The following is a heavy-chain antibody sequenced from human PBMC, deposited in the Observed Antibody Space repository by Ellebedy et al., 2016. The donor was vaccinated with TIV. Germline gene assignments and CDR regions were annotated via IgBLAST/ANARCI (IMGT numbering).Heavy chain of an antibody. CDR1: GFTFSSYA. CDR3: ARESALEMATRDNWFDP. J-gene: IGHJ5*02. CDR2: ISYDGSNK. D-gene: IGHD5-24*01. Sequence: GGSLRLXXAASGFTFSSYAMHWVRQAPGKGLEWVAVISYDGSNKYYADSVKGRFTISRDNSKNTLYLQMNSLRAEDTAVYYCARESALEMATRDNWFDPWGQGTLVTVSS. V-gene: IGHV3-30-3*01.